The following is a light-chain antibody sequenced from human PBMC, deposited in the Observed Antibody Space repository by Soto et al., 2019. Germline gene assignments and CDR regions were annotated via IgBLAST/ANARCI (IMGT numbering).Light chain of an antibody. V-gene: IGLV7-46*01. CDR1: TGAVTSVHY. CDR3: SLSHSGARVI. J-gene: IGLJ2*01. Sequence: QAVVTQEPSLTVSPGGTVTLTCGSSTGAVTSVHYPYWFQQKPGQAPRTLIYDTSNKHSWTPARFSGSLLGGKAALTLTGAQPEDEAEYYCSLSHSGARVIFGGGTKVTVL. CDR2: DTS.